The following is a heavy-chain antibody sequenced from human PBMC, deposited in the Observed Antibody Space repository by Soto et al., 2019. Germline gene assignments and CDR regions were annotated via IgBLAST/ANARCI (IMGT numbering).Heavy chain of an antibody. V-gene: IGHV1-58*01. CDR1: GFSFTSSA. J-gene: IGHJ4*02. CDR3: ARDYLSSKQSLRYFDY. Sequence: SVKVSCKAPGFSFTSSAVQWVRQARGQRLEWIGWIVVGSGNTNYAQKFQERVTITRDKSTSTVYMELSSLRSEDAAVYYCARDYLSSKQSLRYFDYWGQGALVSVSS. CDR2: IVVGSGNT. D-gene: IGHD4-4*01.